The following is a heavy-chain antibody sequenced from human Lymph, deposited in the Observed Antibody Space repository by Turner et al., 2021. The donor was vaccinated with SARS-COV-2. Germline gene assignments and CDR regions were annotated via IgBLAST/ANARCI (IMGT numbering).Heavy chain of an antibody. CDR2: ILYDGSNK. D-gene: IGHD1-26*01. CDR1: GFTFNTYG. CDR3: AREGAVGATTGFDY. J-gene: IGHJ4*02. Sequence: QVQLVESGGGVVQPGRSLRISCAASGFTFNTYGMHWVRQAPGKGLQCVAVILYDGSNKYYADSVKGRFTISRDNSKNTLYLQMNSLIAEDTAVYYCAREGAVGATTGFDYWGQGTLVTVSS. V-gene: IGHV3-33*01.